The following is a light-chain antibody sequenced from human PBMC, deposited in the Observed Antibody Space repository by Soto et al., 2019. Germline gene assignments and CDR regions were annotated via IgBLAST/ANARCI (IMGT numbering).Light chain of an antibody. CDR2: GAS. V-gene: IGKV1-5*03. Sequence: DIQMNQSPSTLSASVGDTVTITCRASQPITTWLAWYQQRPGNAPKLLIYGASTLQSGVASRFSGGGSGTDFTLTISSLQPDDFGTYYCQQYNHGWTFGQGTKVEVK. CDR3: QQYNHGWT. J-gene: IGKJ1*01. CDR1: QPITTW.